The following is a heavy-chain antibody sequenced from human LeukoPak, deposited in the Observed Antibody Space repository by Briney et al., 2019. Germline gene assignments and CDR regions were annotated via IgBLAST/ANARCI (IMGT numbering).Heavy chain of an antibody. J-gene: IGHJ3*02. CDR2: FDPEDGET. CDR3: ATAAAGKSAFDI. D-gene: IGHD6-13*01. CDR1: GYTLTELS. V-gene: IGHV1-24*01. Sequence: ASVKVSCKVSGYTLTELSMHWVRRAPGKGLEWMGGFDPEDGETIYAQKFQGRVTMTEDTSTDTAYMELSSLRSEDTAVYYCATAAAGKSAFDIWGQGTMVTVSS.